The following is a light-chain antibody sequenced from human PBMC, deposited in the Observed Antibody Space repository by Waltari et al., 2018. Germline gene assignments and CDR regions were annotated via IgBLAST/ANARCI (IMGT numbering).Light chain of an antibody. CDR3: QHYVSLPAT. CDR1: QSVGRT. Sequence: IVLTQSPGTLSLSPGERATLSCRASQSVGRTLAWYQQKPGRAPRLLIYGASIRATGIPDRFSGGGSGTDFSLGINRLEPEDFAVYYCQHYVSLPATFGQGTKVEIK. J-gene: IGKJ1*01. CDR2: GAS. V-gene: IGKV3-20*01.